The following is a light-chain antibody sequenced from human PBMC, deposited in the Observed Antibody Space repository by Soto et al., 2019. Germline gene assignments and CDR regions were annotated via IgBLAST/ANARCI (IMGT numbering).Light chain of an antibody. CDR2: ETS. Sequence: DIQLTQSPSFLSASVGDRVTITCRASQVISNYLAWYQQKPGKAPKLLIYETSTLESGVPSRFSGSGSATEFTLTISSLQPEDFATYYCQQFTFGGGTKVDIK. CDR3: QQFT. CDR1: QVISNY. V-gene: IGKV1-9*01. J-gene: IGKJ4*01.